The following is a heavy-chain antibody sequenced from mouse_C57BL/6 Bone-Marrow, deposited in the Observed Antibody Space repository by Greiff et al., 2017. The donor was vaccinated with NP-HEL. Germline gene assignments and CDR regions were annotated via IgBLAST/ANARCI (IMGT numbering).Heavy chain of an antibody. Sequence: QVQLQQSGAELVRPGASVKLSCKTSGYIFTSYWIHWVKQRSGQGLEWIARIYPGTGSTYYNEKFKGKATLTAAKSSRTAYMQLSSLTSEDSAVFVRARSETGTGGRDYGGQGTSVTVSS. CDR2: IYPGTGST. J-gene: IGHJ4*01. CDR1: GYIFTSYW. V-gene: IGHV1-76*01. D-gene: IGHD4-1*01. CDR3: ARSETGTGGRDY.